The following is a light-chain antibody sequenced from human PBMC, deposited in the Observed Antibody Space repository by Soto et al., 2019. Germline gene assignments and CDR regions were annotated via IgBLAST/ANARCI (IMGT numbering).Light chain of an antibody. V-gene: IGKV3-15*01. J-gene: IGKJ2*01. Sequence: EIVMTQSPATLSVSPGERATLSCRASQSVTSNLAWYQQKPGQAPRLLIYGASTRATGIPGRFSGSGSGTEFTLTISSLQSEDFAVYYCQQYNNLPRTFGQGTKMEIK. CDR2: GAS. CDR3: QQYNNLPRT. CDR1: QSVTSN.